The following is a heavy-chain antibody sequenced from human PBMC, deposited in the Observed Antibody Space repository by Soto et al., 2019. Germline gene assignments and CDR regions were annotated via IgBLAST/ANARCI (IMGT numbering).Heavy chain of an antibody. Sequence: SETLSLTCAVYGGSFIGYYWSWIRQPPGKGLEWMGEINHSGSTNYNPSPKSRVTISVDTSKNQFSLELSTVTAAGPALYYCARAPQFDAFDIWGQGTMVTVSS. V-gene: IGHV4-34*01. CDR3: ARAPQFDAFDI. CDR1: GGSFIGYY. CDR2: INHSGST. J-gene: IGHJ3*02.